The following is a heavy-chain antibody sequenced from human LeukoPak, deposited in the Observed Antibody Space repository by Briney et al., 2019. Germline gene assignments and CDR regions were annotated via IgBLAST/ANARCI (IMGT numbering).Heavy chain of an antibody. J-gene: IGHJ4*02. CDR3: ARAYPFHYDTAKTYYFDY. CDR1: GFTFSSYW. Sequence: GGSLRLSCAASGFTFSSYWMHWVRQAPGKGLVWVSRINSDGSSTSYADSVKGRFTISRDNAKNTLYLQMNSRRAEDTAVYYCARAYPFHYDTAKTYYFDYWGQGTLVTVSS. D-gene: IGHD3-22*01. V-gene: IGHV3-74*01. CDR2: INSDGSST.